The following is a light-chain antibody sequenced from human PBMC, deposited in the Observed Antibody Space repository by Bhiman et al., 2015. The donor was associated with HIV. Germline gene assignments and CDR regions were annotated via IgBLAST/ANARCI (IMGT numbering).Light chain of an antibody. CDR3: SSYTSSSTYV. V-gene: IGLV2-14*01. CDR2: DVS. CDR1: STDVGGNKY. J-gene: IGLJ1*01. Sequence: QSALTQPASVSGSPGQSITISCTGTSTDVGGNKYVSWYQQAPGKAPKLIIYDVSERPSGVSDRFSGSKSGNTASLTISGLQAEDEADYYCSSYTSSSTYVFGTGTKVTV.